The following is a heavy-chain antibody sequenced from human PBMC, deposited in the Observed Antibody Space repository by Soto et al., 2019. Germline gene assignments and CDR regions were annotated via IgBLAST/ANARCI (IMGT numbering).Heavy chain of an antibody. V-gene: IGHV2-5*01. CDR1: GFSLSSNGVA. CDR3: APKRCGTTTCSSACFDP. CDR2: IYWNDDK. Sequence: SGPTLVNPTQTLTLTCTFSGFSLSSNGVAVGWIRRPPGKALEWLALIYWNDDKPYSPSLKSRLTLTKDTSNNQVVLTMTYVDPVDTASYYCAPKRCGTTTCSSACFDPWCQGTRVTASS. D-gene: IGHD2-21*01. J-gene: IGHJ5*02.